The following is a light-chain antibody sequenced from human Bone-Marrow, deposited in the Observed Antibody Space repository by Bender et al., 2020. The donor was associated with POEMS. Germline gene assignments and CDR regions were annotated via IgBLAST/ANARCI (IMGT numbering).Light chain of an antibody. CDR3: FSYAGSNKV. Sequence: SYVLTQPPSVSVAPGQTARITCGGSNIGSKIVHWYQQKPGQAPVLVVSDDSDRPSGIPERFSGSKSGNTASLTVSGLQAEDEADYYCFSYAGSNKVFGTGTKVTVL. V-gene: IGLV3-21*02. J-gene: IGLJ1*01. CDR2: DDS. CDR1: NIGSKI.